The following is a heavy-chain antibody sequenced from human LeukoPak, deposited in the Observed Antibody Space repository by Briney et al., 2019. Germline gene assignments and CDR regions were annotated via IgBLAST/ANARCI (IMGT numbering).Heavy chain of an antibody. CDR2: INNVGSHI. J-gene: IGHJ1*01. Sequence: GGSLRLSCAASGFTFSNSAMNWVRQAPGKGLEWVSSINNVGSHIYYADSVKGRFTISRDNAKNSLYLQMNSLRAEDTAVYYCSREYFDWLWGQGTLVTVSS. D-gene: IGHD3-9*01. V-gene: IGHV3-21*01. CDR3: SREYFDWL. CDR1: GFTFSNSA.